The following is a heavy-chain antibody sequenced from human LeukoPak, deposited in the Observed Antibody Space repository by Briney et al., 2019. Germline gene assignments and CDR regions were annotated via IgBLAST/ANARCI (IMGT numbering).Heavy chain of an antibody. D-gene: IGHD1-14*01. CDR1: GFTFSSYT. CDR2: ISSGSSYI. V-gene: IGHV3-21*04. Sequence: GGSLRLSCAASGFTFSSYTMNWVRQAPGKGLEWVSIISSGSSYIHYADSVKGRFTISRDNSKNTLYLQMNSLRAEDTAVYYCAKRPGTYDAFDIWGQGTRVTVSS. J-gene: IGHJ3*02. CDR3: AKRPGTYDAFDI.